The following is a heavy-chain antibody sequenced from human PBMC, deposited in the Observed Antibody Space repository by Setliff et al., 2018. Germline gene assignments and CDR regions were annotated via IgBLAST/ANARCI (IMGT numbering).Heavy chain of an antibody. D-gene: IGHD5-18*01. CDR1: GFTFSGSA. CDR2: IRGRTDNYAT. J-gene: IGHJ3*02. Sequence: PGGSLRLSCAASGFTFSGSAMYWVRQASVKGLEWIGRIRGRTDNYATAYAASVRGRFTISRDDSKNTAYLQMNSLKTEDTAVYYCTFARDGYDVFDIWGQGTMVTVSS. V-gene: IGHV3-73*01. CDR3: TFARDGYDVFDI.